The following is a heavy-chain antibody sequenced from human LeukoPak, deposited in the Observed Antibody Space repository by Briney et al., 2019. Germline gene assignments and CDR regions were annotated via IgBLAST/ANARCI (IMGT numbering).Heavy chain of an antibody. D-gene: IGHD2-2*01. CDR3: ARDRDIVVVPAAMSSYYGMDV. J-gene: IGHJ6*02. Sequence: SETLSLTCAVYGGSYSGYYWSWIRQPPGKGLEWIGEINHSGSTNYNPSLKSRVTISVDTSKNQFSPKLSSVTAADTAVYYCARDRDIVVVPAAMSSYYGMDVWGQGTTVTVSS. V-gene: IGHV4-34*01. CDR2: INHSGST. CDR1: GGSYSGYY.